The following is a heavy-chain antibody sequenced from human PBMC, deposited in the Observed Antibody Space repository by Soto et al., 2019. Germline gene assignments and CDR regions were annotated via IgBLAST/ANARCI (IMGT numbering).Heavy chain of an antibody. Sequence: GGSLRLSCSASGFTFSMFSMHWVRQAPGKGLEYVSGISSNGDSTYYADSVKGRFTISRDNSKNTLYLQMSSLRAVDTAVYYCVHPRSTVQIPPTWGQGTLVTAPQ. CDR2: ISSNGDST. D-gene: IGHD4-17*01. V-gene: IGHV3-64D*06. CDR1: GFTFSMFS. J-gene: IGHJ5*02. CDR3: VHPRSTVQIPPT.